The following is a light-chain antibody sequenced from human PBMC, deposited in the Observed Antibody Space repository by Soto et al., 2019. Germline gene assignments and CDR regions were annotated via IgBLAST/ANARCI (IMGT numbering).Light chain of an antibody. Sequence: QSVLTQPPSASGSPGQSVTISCTGTSSDVGSYNFVSWYQQHPGKAPKLMIYEVSKRPSGVPDRFSGSKSGNTASLTVSGLQAEDEADYYCSSYAGSNHYVFGTGTKVTVL. J-gene: IGLJ1*01. V-gene: IGLV2-8*01. CDR3: SSYAGSNHYV. CDR1: SSDVGSYNF. CDR2: EVS.